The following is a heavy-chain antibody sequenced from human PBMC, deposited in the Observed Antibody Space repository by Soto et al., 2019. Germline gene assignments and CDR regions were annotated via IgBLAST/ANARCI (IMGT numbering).Heavy chain of an antibody. V-gene: IGHV4-38-2*02. J-gene: IGHJ5*02. Sequence: ASETLSLTCVVSSYSISSGFFWAWIRQPPGKGLEWVGSIYHTGDTHYNPSLRSQVSMSVDTSKNHFSLRLTYLTAADTAVYFCARDTNSLDLWGQGILVTVSS. D-gene: IGHD2-8*01. CDR2: IYHTGDT. CDR1: SYSISSGFF. CDR3: ARDTNSLDL.